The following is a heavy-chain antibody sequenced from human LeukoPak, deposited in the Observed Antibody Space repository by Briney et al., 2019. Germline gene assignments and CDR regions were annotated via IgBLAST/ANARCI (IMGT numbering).Heavy chain of an antibody. Sequence: SETLSLTCTVSGGSISSYYWSWIRQPPGKGLEWIGYIYTSGSTNYNPSLKSRVTMSVDTSKNQFSLKLSSVTAADTAVYYCARETMAGTLDYWGRGPLVTVSS. J-gene: IGHJ4*02. CDR2: IYTSGST. D-gene: IGHD3-10*01. CDR1: GGSISSYY. V-gene: IGHV4-4*08. CDR3: ARETMAGTLDY.